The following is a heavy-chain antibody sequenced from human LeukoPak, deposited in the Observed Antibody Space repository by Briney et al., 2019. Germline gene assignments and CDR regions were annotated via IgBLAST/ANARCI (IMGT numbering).Heavy chain of an antibody. Sequence: GGSPRLSCAASGFTFSSYEMNWVRQAPGKGLEWVSYISSSGSTIYYADSVKGRFTISRDNAKNSLYLQMNSLRAEDTAVYYCARVVKGGDWVSGFNWFDPWGQGTLVTVSS. V-gene: IGHV3-48*03. CDR1: GFTFSSYE. CDR3: ARVVKGGDWVSGFNWFDP. D-gene: IGHD3-9*01. CDR2: ISSSGSTI. J-gene: IGHJ5*02.